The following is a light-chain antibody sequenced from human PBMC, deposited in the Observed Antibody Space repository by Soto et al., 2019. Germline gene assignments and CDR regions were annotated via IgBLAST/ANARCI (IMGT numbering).Light chain of an antibody. V-gene: IGKV3-15*01. CDR3: QQYNNWPTWT. CDR2: GAS. Sequence: ETVMTQSPATLSVSPGERATLFCRASQSVSSNLAWYQQKPGQAPRLLXYGASTGATGIPARFSGSGSGTQFTLTISSLQSEDFAVYYCQQYNNWPTWTFGQGTKVDIK. CDR1: QSVSSN. J-gene: IGKJ1*01.